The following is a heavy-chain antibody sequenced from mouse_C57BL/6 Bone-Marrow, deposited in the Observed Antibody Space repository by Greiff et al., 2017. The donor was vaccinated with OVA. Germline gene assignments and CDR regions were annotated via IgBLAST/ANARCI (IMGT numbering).Heavy chain of an antibody. CDR1: GYTFTSYW. D-gene: IGHD1-1*01. CDR3: ARSNYGGFAY. J-gene: IGHJ2*01. V-gene: IGHV1-64*01. Sequence: QVQLQQSGAELVKPGASVKLSCKASGYTFTSYWMHWVKQRPGQGLEWIGMIHPNSGSTNYNEKFKSKATQTVDKSSSTAYMQLSSLTSEDSAVYYCARSNYGGFAYWGQGTTLTVSS. CDR2: IHPNSGST.